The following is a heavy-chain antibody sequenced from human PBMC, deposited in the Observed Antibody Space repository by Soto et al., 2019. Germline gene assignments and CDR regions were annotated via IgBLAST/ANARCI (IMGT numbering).Heavy chain of an antibody. CDR1: GGSINNYY. CDR2: IYSDGTT. CDR3: GREGIYEV. V-gene: IGHV4-4*07. D-gene: IGHD3-22*01. J-gene: IGHJ4*02. Sequence: SETLALTCTVSGGSINNYYWSWIRQPAGKGLEWMGRIYSDGTTNYNPSLKSRLIVSVDTSKNQFSLKLISVTAEDKAVYYCGREGIYEVWGQGIPVTVYS.